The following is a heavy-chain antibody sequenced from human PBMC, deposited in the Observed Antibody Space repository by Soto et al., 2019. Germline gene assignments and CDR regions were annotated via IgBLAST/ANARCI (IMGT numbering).Heavy chain of an antibody. CDR1: GYTFTSYY. J-gene: IGHJ6*02. Sequence: QVQLVQSGAEVKKPGASVKVSCKASGYTFTSYYMHWVRQAPGQGLEWMGIINPSGGSTSYAQKFQGRFTMTRDTSTSTVYMELSSLRSEDTAVYYCASRQNYAYDYYGMDVWGQGTTVTVSS. CDR2: INPSGGST. V-gene: IGHV1-46*01. D-gene: IGHD1-7*01. CDR3: ASRQNYAYDYYGMDV.